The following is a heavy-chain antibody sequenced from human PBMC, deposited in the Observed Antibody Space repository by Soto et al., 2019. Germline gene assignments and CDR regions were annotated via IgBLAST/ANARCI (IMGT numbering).Heavy chain of an antibody. D-gene: IGHD3-16*01. CDR3: ARERGTYGNRFNWFDP. Sequence: QVQLVESGGGVVQPGRSLRLSCAASGFTFSSYAMHWVRQAPGKGLEWVAVISYDGSNKYYADSVKGRFTISRDNSKNTLYLQMNSLRAEDTAVYYCARERGTYGNRFNWFDPWGQGTLVTVSS. J-gene: IGHJ5*02. CDR1: GFTFSSYA. CDR2: ISYDGSNK. V-gene: IGHV3-30-3*01.